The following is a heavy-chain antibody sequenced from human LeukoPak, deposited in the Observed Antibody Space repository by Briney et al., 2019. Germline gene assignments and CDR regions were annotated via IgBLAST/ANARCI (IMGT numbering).Heavy chain of an antibody. J-gene: IGHJ5*01. CDR3: VRDWDHFDFDS. CDR1: GFTFSNYW. D-gene: IGHD3-9*01. V-gene: IGHV3-74*01. CDR2: IKGDGSHT. Sequence: GGSLRLSGAASGFTFSNYWMHWVRQAPGKGLVWVSRIKGDGSHTIYADSVKGRFTISRDNAKNTLYLQMKSLRAEDTAVYYCVRDWDHFDFDSWGLGTLVTVSS.